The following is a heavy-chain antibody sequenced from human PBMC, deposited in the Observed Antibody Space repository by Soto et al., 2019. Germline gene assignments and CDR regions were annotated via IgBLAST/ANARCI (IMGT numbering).Heavy chain of an antibody. CDR3: ASGQYYFDS. CDR2: ISYDGSKK. CDR1: GFPFSSYG. J-gene: IGHJ4*02. V-gene: IGHV3-30*03. Sequence: QVQLVESGGGVVQPGRSLRLSCAASGFPFSSYGMHWVRQAPGKGLDWVALISYDGSKKYYADSVKGRFTISRDNSKQTLYLQMSSLRAEDTAVYYCASGQYYFDSCGQGTLVSVSS.